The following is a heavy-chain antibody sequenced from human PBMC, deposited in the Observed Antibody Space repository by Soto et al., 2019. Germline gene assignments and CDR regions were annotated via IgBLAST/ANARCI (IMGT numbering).Heavy chain of an antibody. CDR1: GFTFSSYG. D-gene: IGHD3-22*01. CDR2: ISYDGSNK. Sequence: PGGSLRLSCAASGFTFSSYGMHWVRQAPGKGLEWVAVISYDGSNKYYADSVKGRFTISRDNSKNTLYLQMNSLRAEDTAVYYCAKPGYYDSSGPSDYWGQGTLVTVSS. J-gene: IGHJ4*02. CDR3: AKPGYYDSSGPSDY. V-gene: IGHV3-30*18.